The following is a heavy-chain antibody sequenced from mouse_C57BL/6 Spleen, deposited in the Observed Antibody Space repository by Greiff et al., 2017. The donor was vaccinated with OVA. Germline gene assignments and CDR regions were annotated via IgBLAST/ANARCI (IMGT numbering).Heavy chain of an antibody. CDR3: ARNFPHYYGSSYYFDY. V-gene: IGHV2-9-1*01. CDR1: GFSLTSYA. J-gene: IGHJ2*01. D-gene: IGHD1-1*01. Sequence: QVQLKESGPGLVAPSQSLSITCTVSGFSLTSYAISWVRQPPGKGLEWLGVIWTGGGTNYNSALKSRLSISKDKAKSQVFLKMNSLQTDDTARYYCARNFPHYYGSSYYFDYWGQGTTLTVSS. CDR2: IWTGGGT.